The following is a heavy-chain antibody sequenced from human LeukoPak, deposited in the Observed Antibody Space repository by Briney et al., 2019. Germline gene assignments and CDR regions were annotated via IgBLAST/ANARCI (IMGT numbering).Heavy chain of an antibody. CDR1: GFTFSSYW. D-gene: IGHD3-22*01. CDR2: IKQDGSEK. Sequence: GGSLRLSCAASGFTFSSYWMSWDRQAPGKGLEWVANIKQDGSEKYYVDSVKGRFTISRDNAKNSLYLQMNSLRAEDTAVYYCARGNYYDSSGYYYYWGQGTLVTVSS. J-gene: IGHJ4*02. CDR3: ARGNYYDSSGYYYY. V-gene: IGHV3-7*01.